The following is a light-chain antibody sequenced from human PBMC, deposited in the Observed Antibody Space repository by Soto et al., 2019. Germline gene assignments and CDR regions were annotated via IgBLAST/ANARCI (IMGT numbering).Light chain of an antibody. CDR3: CSYAGSSTHAV. V-gene: IGLV2-23*01. CDR2: EGS. Sequence: QSVLTQPASVSGSPGQSITISCTGTSSDVGSYNLVSWYQQHPGKAPKLMIYEGSKRPSGVSNRFSGSKSGNTASLTISGLQPEDEADSYCCSYAGSSTHAVFGGGPQLTVL. CDR1: SSDVGSYNL. J-gene: IGLJ7*01.